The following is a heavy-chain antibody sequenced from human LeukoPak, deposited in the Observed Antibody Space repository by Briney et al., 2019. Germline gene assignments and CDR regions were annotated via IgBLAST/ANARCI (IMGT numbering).Heavy chain of an antibody. D-gene: IGHD3-22*01. CDR3: ARSRTNYYDSSGLDY. CDR2: ISSSGSTI. J-gene: IGHJ4*02. CDR1: GFTFSDYY. V-gene: IGHV3-11*04. Sequence: GGSLRLSCAASGFTFSDYYMSWIRQAPGKGLEWVSYISSSGSTIYYAGSVKGRFTISRDNAKNSLYLQMNSLRAEDTAVYYCARSRTNYYDSSGLDYWGQGTLVTVSS.